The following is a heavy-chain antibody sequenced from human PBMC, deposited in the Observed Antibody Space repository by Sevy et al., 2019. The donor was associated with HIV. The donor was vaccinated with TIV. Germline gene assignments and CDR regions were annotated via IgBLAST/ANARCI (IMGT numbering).Heavy chain of an antibody. CDR2: ISGSGEST. Sequence: GGSLRLSCVASGFTFSSSAMSWVRQAPGKGLEWVSTISGSGESTYFADSVKGRFTISRDNSKNTLYLQMDSLRAEGTAVYYCAKGPDYGDYVGWIDPWGQGTLVTVSS. CDR3: AKGPDYGDYVGWIDP. CDR1: GFTFSSSA. D-gene: IGHD4-17*01. V-gene: IGHV3-23*01. J-gene: IGHJ5*02.